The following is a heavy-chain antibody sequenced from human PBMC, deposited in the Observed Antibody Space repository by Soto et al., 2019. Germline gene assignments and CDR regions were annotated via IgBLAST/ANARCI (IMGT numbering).Heavy chain of an antibody. D-gene: IGHD6-6*01. CDR1: GFTFSSYG. CDR3: VRDDGRSSY. Sequence: QVQLVESGGGVVQPGRSLRLSCAASGFTFSSYGMHWVRQAPGKGLEWVAVIGYDGSNKYYADSVKGRFTISRDNSKKALYLEMNSQRAEDAAVYYCVRDDGRSSYWGQGTLVTVSS. CDR2: IGYDGSNK. J-gene: IGHJ4*02. V-gene: IGHV3-33*01.